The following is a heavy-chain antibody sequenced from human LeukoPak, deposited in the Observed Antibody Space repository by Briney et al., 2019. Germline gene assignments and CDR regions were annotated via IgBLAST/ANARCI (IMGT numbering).Heavy chain of an antibody. V-gene: IGHV3-74*01. Sequence: PGGSLRLSCVASGITFTGNWHWVRQAPGKGLVWISLIRSDGSSTSYADSVKGRFTISRDNSKNTLYLQMNSLRAEDTAVYYCASSGYYDSSGYYYSRSPSSEYFQHWGQGTLVTVSS. J-gene: IGHJ1*01. CDR1: GITFTGNW. D-gene: IGHD3-22*01. CDR2: IRSDGSST. CDR3: ASSGYYDSSGYYYSRSPSSEYFQH.